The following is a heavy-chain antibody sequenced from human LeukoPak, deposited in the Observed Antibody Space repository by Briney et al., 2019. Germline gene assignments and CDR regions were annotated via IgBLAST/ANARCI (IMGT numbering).Heavy chain of an antibody. V-gene: IGHV4-59*01. CDR2: IYYSGST. Sequence: PSETLSLTCTVSGGSISSYYWSWIRQPPGKGLEWIGYIYYSGSTNYNPSLKSRVTISVDTSKNQFSLKLSSVTAADTAVYYCAREATIGGYYFDYWGQGTLVTVSS. J-gene: IGHJ4*02. CDR3: AREATIGGYYFDY. CDR1: GGSISSYY. D-gene: IGHD5-12*01.